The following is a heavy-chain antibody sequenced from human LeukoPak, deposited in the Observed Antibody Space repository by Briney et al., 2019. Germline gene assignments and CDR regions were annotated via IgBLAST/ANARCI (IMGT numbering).Heavy chain of an antibody. CDR2: IRYDGSDQ. J-gene: IGHJ3*02. V-gene: IGHV3-30*02. CDR1: GFTFSSYA. Sequence: GGSLRLSCAASGFTFSSYAMHWVRQAPGKGLEWVAFIRYDGSDQYYADFVTGRFTISRDNAKNSLYLQMNSLRAEDTAVYYCAREASGSYVAFDIWGQGTMVTVSS. D-gene: IGHD1-26*01. CDR3: AREASGSYVAFDI.